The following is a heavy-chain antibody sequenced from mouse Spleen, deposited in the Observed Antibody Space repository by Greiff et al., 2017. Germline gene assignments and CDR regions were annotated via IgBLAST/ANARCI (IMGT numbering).Heavy chain of an antibody. CDR3: ARDLPFDY. Sequence: VHLVESGAELVRPGASVKLSCKASGYTFTDYYINWVKQRPGQGLEWIARIYPGSGNTYYNEKFKGKATLTAEKSSSTAYMQLSSLTSEDSAVYFCARDLPFDYWGQGTTLTVSS. J-gene: IGHJ2*01. CDR2: IYPGSGNT. V-gene: IGHV1-76*01. CDR1: GYTFTDYY.